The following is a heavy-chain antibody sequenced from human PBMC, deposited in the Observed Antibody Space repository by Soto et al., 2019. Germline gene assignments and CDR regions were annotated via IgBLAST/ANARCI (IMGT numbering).Heavy chain of an antibody. CDR3: AREDTAMVLGYYGLDV. V-gene: IGHV3-74*01. J-gene: IGHJ6*02. Sequence: EVQLVESGGGLVQPGGSLRLSCAASGFTFSSYWMHWVRQAPGKGLVWVSRINSDGSSTSYADYVKGRFTISRDNAKNTLYLQMNSLRAEDTAVYYCAREDTAMVLGYYGLDVWGQGTTVTVSS. CDR2: INSDGSST. D-gene: IGHD5-18*01. CDR1: GFTFSSYW.